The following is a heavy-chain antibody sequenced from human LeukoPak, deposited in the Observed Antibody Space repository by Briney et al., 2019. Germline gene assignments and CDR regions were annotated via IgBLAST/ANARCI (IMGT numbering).Heavy chain of an antibody. V-gene: IGHV1-3*01. J-gene: IGHJ5*02. CDR1: GYTFTSYA. CDR3: ARVQKGIAAAGTGGGWFEP. D-gene: IGHD6-13*01. Sequence: GASVKVSCKASGYTFTSYAMHWVRQAPGQRLEWMGWINAGNGNTKYSQKFQGRVTITRDTSASTAYMELSSLRSEDTAVYYCARVQKGIAAAGTGGGWFEPWGQGTLVTVS. CDR2: INAGNGNT.